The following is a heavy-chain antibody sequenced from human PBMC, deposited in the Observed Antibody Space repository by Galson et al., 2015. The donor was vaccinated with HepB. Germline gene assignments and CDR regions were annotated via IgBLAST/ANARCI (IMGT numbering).Heavy chain of an antibody. CDR2: IISSSGHI. J-gene: IGHJ3*01. D-gene: IGHD2-2*01. CDR3: ARERIECISTSCYGVAFDV. CDR1: GFNFKTYN. Sequence: SLRLSCEASGFNFKTYNMNWVRQAPGKGLEGVSSIISSSGHISYADSVKGRFTISRDNAKNSLYLQMNSRRVEDTAVYYCARERIECISTSCYGVAFDVWGQGTMVTVSS. V-gene: IGHV3-21*01.